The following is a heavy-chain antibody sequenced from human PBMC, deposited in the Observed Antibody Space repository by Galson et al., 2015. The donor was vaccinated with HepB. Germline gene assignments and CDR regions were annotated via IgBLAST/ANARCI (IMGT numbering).Heavy chain of an antibody. D-gene: IGHD3-3*01. CDR2: INTNTGNP. J-gene: IGHJ5*02. CDR1: GYTFTSYA. Sequence: SVKVSCKASGYTFTSYAMNWVRQAPGQGLEWMGWINTNTGNPTYAQGFTGRFVFTLDTSVSTAYVQISSLRAEDTAVYYCARQPPIFGVVTPGPWGQGTLVTVSS. CDR3: ARQPPIFGVVTPGP. V-gene: IGHV7-4-1*02.